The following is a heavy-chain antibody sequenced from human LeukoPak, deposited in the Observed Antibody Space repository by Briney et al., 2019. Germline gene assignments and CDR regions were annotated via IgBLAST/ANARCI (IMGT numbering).Heavy chain of an antibody. J-gene: IGHJ4*02. CDR3: ARWSGGKLDY. CDR2: IYYSGST. Sequence: PSETLSLTCTVSGGSISSYYWSWIRQPPGKGLERIGYIYYSGSTNYNPSLKSRVTISVDTSKNQFSLKLSSVTAADTAVYYCARWSGGKLDYWGQGTLVTVSS. D-gene: IGHD4-23*01. CDR1: GGSISSYY. V-gene: IGHV4-59*01.